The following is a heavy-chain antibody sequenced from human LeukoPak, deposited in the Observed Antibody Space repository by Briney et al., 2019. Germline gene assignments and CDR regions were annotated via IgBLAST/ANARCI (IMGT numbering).Heavy chain of an antibody. D-gene: IGHD6-19*01. V-gene: IGHV3-23*01. J-gene: IGHJ6*03. Sequence: GGSLRLSCTASGFTFGDYAMSWFRQAPGKGLEWVSGISGSGGRTYYADSVKGRFTISRDNSKNTLYLQMNSLRADDTAVYYCAKDAVTALAGYYYYMDVWGKGTMVTVSS. CDR2: ISGSGGRT. CDR1: GFTFGDYA. CDR3: AKDAVTALAGYYYYMDV.